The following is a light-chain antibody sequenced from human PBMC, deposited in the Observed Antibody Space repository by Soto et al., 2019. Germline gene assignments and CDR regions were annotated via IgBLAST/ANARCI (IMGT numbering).Light chain of an antibody. V-gene: IGKV3-15*01. CDR3: HQYNSWPPGT. CDR2: DAS. Sequence: DRVLTQSKDNLSLSTGERATLSCRASQSISRSLAWYQQKPGQAPRLLISDASTRATGIPARFSGSGSGTEFTLTISSLQSEDFALYYCHQYNSWPPGTFGHGTIVDIK. CDR1: QSISRS. J-gene: IGKJ3*01.